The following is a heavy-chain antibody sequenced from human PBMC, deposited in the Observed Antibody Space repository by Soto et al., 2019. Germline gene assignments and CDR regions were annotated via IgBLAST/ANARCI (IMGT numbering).Heavy chain of an antibody. CDR2: IIPIFGTA. J-gene: IGHJ3*02. D-gene: IGHD3-10*01. CDR3: ARGARGRGFMVRGVLNGAFDI. Sequence: QVQLVQSGAEVKKPGSSVKVSCKASGGTFSSYAISWVRQAPGQGLEWMGGIIPIFGTANYAQKFQGRVTITADESTSTADMELSSLRSEDTAVYYCARGARGRGFMVRGVLNGAFDIWGQGTMVTVSS. V-gene: IGHV1-69*01. CDR1: GGTFSSYA.